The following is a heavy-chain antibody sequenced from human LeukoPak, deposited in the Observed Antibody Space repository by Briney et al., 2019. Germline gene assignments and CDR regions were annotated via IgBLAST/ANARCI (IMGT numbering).Heavy chain of an antibody. V-gene: IGHV3-23*01. CDR3: AKDHSRYCSGGSCSTDY. Sequence: GGSLRLSCAASGFTFSSYAMSWVRQAPGKGLEWVSAISGSGGSTYYADSVKGRFTISRDNSKNTLYLQMNSLRAEDTAVYYCAKDHSRYCSGGSCSTDYWGQETLVTVSS. D-gene: IGHD2-15*01. J-gene: IGHJ4*02. CDR2: ISGSGGST. CDR1: GFTFSSYA.